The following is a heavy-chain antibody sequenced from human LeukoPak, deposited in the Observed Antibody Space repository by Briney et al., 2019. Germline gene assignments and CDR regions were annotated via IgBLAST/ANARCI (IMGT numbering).Heavy chain of an antibody. D-gene: IGHD2-8*01. CDR2: ISSSSSYI. CDR1: GFTLSTYA. Sequence: GGSLRLSCAASGFTLSTYAMHWVRQAPGKGLEWVSSISSSSSYIYQADSAKGRFTVSRDNAKNSLYLQMNSLRAEDTAVYYCGRRRGMGSLDYWGKGTLVTVSS. J-gene: IGHJ4*02. V-gene: IGHV3-21*04. CDR3: GRRRGMGSLDY.